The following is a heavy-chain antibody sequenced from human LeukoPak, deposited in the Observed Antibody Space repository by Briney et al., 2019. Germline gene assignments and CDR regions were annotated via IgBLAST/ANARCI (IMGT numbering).Heavy chain of an antibody. CDR3: ARSGSYYYYGMDV. V-gene: IGHV4-59*08. J-gene: IGHJ6*02. Sequence: SETLSLICTVSGGSINNKYWSWTRQPPGKGLEGIGYIYYSGSTNYNPSLKSRVTISVDTSKNQFSLKLNSVTAADTAVYYCARSGSYYYYGMDVWGQGTTVTVSS. CDR2: IYYSGST. CDR1: GGSINNKY. D-gene: IGHD3-10*01.